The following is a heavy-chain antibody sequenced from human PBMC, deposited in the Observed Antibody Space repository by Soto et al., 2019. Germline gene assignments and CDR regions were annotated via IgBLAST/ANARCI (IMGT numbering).Heavy chain of an antibody. CDR1: GFTFDDYA. J-gene: IGHJ4*02. Sequence: GGSLRLSCAASGFTFDDYAMHWVRQAPGKGLEWVSGISWNSGSIGYADSVKGRFTISRDNAKNSLYLQMNSLRAEGTALYYCAKDRAYYYDSSGYSWYFDYWGQGTLVTVSS. CDR3: AKDRAYYYDSSGYSWYFDY. CDR2: ISWNSGSI. V-gene: IGHV3-9*01. D-gene: IGHD3-22*01.